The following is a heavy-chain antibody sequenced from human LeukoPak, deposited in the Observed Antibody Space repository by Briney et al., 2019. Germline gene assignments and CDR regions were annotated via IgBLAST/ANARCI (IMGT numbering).Heavy chain of an antibody. CDR3: ARSGTCSGGSCYPDNFDY. D-gene: IGHD2-15*01. V-gene: IGHV4-59*01. CDR2: IYYSGST. J-gene: IGHJ4*02. CDR1: GGSISSYY. Sequence: PSETLSLTCTVSGGSISSYYWSWIRQPPGKGLEWIGYIYYSGSTSYNPSLKSRVTISVDTSKNQFSLKLSSVTAADTAVYYCARSGTCSGGSCYPDNFDYWGQGTLVTVSS.